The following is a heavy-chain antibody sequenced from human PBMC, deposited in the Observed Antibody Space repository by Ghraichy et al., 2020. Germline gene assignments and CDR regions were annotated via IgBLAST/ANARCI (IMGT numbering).Heavy chain of an antibody. V-gene: IGHV3-48*02. J-gene: IGHJ5*01. Sequence: GGSLRLSCAGSGFTFSDYNMNWVRQAPGKGLEWVSYIAGSGGAIFYADSVKGRFTISRDNAENSLYLQMNSLRDEDTGVYYCSRGGYAGSWFDYWGQGILVTVFS. CDR3: SRGGYAGSWFDY. CDR2: IAGSGGAI. CDR1: GFTFSDYN. D-gene: IGHD2-15*01.